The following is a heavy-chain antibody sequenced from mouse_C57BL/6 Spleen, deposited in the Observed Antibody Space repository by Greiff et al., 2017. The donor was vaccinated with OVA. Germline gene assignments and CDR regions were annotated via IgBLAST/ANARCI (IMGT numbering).Heavy chain of an antibody. Sequence: EVKLVESGGGLVQPKGSLKLSCAASGFSFNTYAMNWVRQAPGKGLEWVARIRSKSNNYATYYADSVKDRFTISRDDSESMLYLQMNNLKTEDTAMYYCVSNYGSSSHWYFDVWGTGTTVTVSS. V-gene: IGHV10-1*01. D-gene: IGHD1-1*01. CDR1: GFSFNTYA. CDR3: VSNYGSSSHWYFDV. CDR2: IRSKSNNYAT. J-gene: IGHJ1*03.